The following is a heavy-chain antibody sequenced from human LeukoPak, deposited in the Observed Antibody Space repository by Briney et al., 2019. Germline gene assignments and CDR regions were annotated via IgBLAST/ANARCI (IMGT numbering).Heavy chain of an antibody. Sequence: SETLSLTCTVSGGSISSGSYNWSWIRQPPRKGLEWIVRVSTSGSTNYNPSLKSRVTISVYTPKNQFSLKLCSVTAADTAVYYCARDRGGYSGYDFYFDYWGQGTLVTVSS. CDR1: GGSISSGSYN. V-gene: IGHV4-61*02. D-gene: IGHD5-12*01. CDR2: VSTSGST. CDR3: ARDRGGYSGYDFYFDY. J-gene: IGHJ4*02.